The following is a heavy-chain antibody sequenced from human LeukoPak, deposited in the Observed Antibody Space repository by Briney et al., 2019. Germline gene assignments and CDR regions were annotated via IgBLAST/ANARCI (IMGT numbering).Heavy chain of an antibody. J-gene: IGHJ4*02. Sequence: ASVKVSCKASGYTFTSYGISWVRQAPGQGLEWMGWISAYNGNTNYAQKLQGRVTMTTDTSTSTAYMELRSLRSDDTAVYYCARDPGCSGYDWPGDYWGQGTLVTVSS. CDR1: GYTFTSYG. D-gene: IGHD5-12*01. CDR2: ISAYNGNT. V-gene: IGHV1-18*01. CDR3: ARDPGCSGYDWPGDY.